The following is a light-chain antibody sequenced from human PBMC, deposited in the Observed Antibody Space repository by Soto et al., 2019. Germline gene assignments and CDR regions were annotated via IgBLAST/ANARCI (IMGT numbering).Light chain of an antibody. CDR2: AAS. Sequence: DIQMTQSPSSLSASVGDRVTITCRANQNIWSYLVWFQHKLGQAPRILIHAASTLASGVPSRLSGSESGTDFTLTISGLEHEDSATYNCQQSYKTPWTFGQGTTVEIK. CDR3: QQSYKTPWT. CDR1: QNIWSY. J-gene: IGKJ1*01. V-gene: IGKV1-39*01.